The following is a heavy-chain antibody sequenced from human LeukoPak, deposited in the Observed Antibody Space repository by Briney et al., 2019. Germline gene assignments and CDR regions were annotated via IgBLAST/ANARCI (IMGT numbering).Heavy chain of an antibody. CDR3: ARGLRVTMVRGVHYYYGMDV. Sequence: SETLSLTCAVYGGSFSGYYWSWIRQPPGKGLEWIGEINHSGSTNYNPSLKSRVTISVDTSKNQFSLKLSSVTAADTAVYYCARGLRVTMVRGVHYYYGMDVWGQGTTVTVSS. J-gene: IGHJ6*02. CDR1: GGSFSGYY. V-gene: IGHV4-34*01. CDR2: INHSGST. D-gene: IGHD3-10*01.